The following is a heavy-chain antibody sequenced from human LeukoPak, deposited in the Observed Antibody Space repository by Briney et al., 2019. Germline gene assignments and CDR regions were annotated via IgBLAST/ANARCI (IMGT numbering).Heavy chain of an antibody. CDR2: INHSGIF. D-gene: IGHD3-9*01. V-gene: IGHV4-61*08. J-gene: IGHJ3*02. CDR1: GGSISSGGYY. Sequence: ASETLSLTCTVSGGSISSGGYYWSWIRQPPGKGLEWIGEINHSGIFDYNPSLKSRVTISVDTSKKQFSLNLTSVTAADTAVYYCAGQTGSTFDIWGQGTMVTVSS. CDR3: AGQTGSTFDI.